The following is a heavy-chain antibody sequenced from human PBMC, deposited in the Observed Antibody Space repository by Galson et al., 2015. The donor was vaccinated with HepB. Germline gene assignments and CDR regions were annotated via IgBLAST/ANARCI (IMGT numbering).Heavy chain of an antibody. V-gene: IGHV1-69*06. D-gene: IGHD3-3*01. Sequence: SVKVSCKASGGTFSSYAISWVRQAPGQGLEWMGGIIPIFGTANYAQKFQGRVTITADKSTSTAYMELSSLRSEDTAVYYCARTHSFDYDFSLHYYYGMDVWGQGTTVTVSS. CDR1: GGTFSSYA. CDR2: IIPIFGTA. CDR3: ARTHSFDYDFSLHYYYGMDV. J-gene: IGHJ6*02.